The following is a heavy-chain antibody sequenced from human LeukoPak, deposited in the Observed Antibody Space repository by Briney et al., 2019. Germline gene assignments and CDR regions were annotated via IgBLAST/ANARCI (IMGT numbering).Heavy chain of an antibody. D-gene: IGHD3-22*01. Sequence: SGPTLVKPTQTLTLTCTFSGFSLSTSGVGVGWIRQPPGKALEWLALIYWDDDKRYSPSLKSRLTVTKDTSKNQVVLTMTNMDPVDTATYYCAHSGYYYDMTPWRDYFDYWGQGTLVTVSS. CDR1: GFSLSTSGVG. CDR2: IYWDDDK. V-gene: IGHV2-5*02. J-gene: IGHJ4*02. CDR3: AHSGYYYDMTPWRDYFDY.